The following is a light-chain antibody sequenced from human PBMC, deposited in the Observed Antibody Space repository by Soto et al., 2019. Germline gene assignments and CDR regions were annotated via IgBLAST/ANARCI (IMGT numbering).Light chain of an antibody. Sequence: NQMTQSPSSLSASVGDRATITCRASQSISSYLNWYQQKPGKAPKLLIYTASSLQSGVPSRFSGSGSGTDFTLTISSLQPEVFATYYCQQSYSTPWTFGQGTKVDIK. CDR3: QQSYSTPWT. J-gene: IGKJ1*01. CDR2: TAS. V-gene: IGKV1-39*01. CDR1: QSISSY.